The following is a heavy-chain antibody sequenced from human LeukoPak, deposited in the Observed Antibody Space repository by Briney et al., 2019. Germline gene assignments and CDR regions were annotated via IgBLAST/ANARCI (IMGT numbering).Heavy chain of an antibody. CDR2: IKQDGSEK. D-gene: IGHD4-17*01. CDR3: ARGGNHGDYWYFDL. Sequence: GGSLRLSCAASEFTFSNFWMSWVRQAPGKGPEWVANIKQDGSEKYYVDSVKGRFTISRDSAETSLHLQMNSLRAEDTAVYYCARGGNHGDYWYFDLWGRGTLVTVSS. CDR1: EFTFSNFW. J-gene: IGHJ2*01. V-gene: IGHV3-7*01.